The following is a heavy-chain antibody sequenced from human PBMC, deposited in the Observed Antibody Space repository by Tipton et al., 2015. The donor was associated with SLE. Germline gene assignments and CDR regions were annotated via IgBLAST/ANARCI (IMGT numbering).Heavy chain of an antibody. CDR2: IYYRGTA. Sequence: TLSLTCAVSGYSISTSDSNWWGWIRQPPGKGLEWIGYIYYRGTAYYNPSLRSRVTVSVDTSKNQFSLRLNSVTAVDTAVYFCARQRGYYDGTPFPPWNFDLWGRGTQVTVSS. J-gene: IGHJ2*01. CDR3: ARQRGYYDGTPFPPWNFDL. V-gene: IGHV4-28*01. D-gene: IGHD3-16*01. CDR1: GYSISTSDSNW.